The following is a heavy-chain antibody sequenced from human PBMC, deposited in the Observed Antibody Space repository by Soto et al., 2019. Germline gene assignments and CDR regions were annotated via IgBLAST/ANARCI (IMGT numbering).Heavy chain of an antibody. CDR3: ARLLYYVFWSGYAGNCYVMYV. CDR2: IYYSGST. D-gene: IGHD3-3*01. Sequence: SETLSLTCTVSGGSISSYYWSWIRQPPGKGLEWIGYIYYSGSTNYNPSLKSRVTISVDTSKNQFSLKLSSVTAADTAVYYCARLLYYVFWSGYAGNCYVMYVWGQGSTVTVSS. CDR1: GGSISSYY. V-gene: IGHV4-59*01. J-gene: IGHJ6*02.